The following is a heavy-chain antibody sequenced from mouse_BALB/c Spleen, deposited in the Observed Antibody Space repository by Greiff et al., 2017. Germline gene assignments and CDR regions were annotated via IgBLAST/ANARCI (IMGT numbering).Heavy chain of an antibody. CDR3: VRDAAYGNYFDY. Sequence: EVQVVESGGGLVKPGGSLKLSCAASGFTFSDYYMYWVRQTPEKRLEWVATISDGGSYTYYPDSVKGRFTISRDNAKNNLYLQMSSLKSEDTAIYYCVRDAAYGNYFDYWGQGTTLTVSS. J-gene: IGHJ2*01. CDR2: ISDGGSYT. V-gene: IGHV5-4*02. CDR1: GFTFSDYY. D-gene: IGHD2-10*02.